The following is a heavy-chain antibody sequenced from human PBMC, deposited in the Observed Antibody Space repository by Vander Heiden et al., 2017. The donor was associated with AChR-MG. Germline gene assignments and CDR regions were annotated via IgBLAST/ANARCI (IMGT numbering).Heavy chain of an antibody. V-gene: IGHV3-7*01. CDR2: IKEEGGEI. CDR3: ARDDGQRSIDF. J-gene: IGHJ4*02. D-gene: IGHD6-13*01. Sequence: EVQLVESGGGLVQPGGSLRLSCAASGFPFSTYWMPWVRQDPGKGLEWVANIKEEGGEIDYVDSVKGRFTISRDNAKNSLYLQMNSLRAEDTAIYYCARDDGQRSIDFWGQGTLVTVSS. CDR1: GFPFSTYW.